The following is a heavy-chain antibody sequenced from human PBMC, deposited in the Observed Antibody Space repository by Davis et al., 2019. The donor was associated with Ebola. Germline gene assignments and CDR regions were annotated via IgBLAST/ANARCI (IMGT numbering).Heavy chain of an antibody. V-gene: IGHV3-30-3*01. J-gene: IGHJ4*02. Sequence: PGGSLRLSCAASGFTFSSYAMHWVRQAPGKGLEWVAVISYDGSNKYYADSVKGRFTISRDNSKNTLYLQMNSLRAEDTAVYYCAKDLRYYDSSGYAFDYWGQGTLVTVSS. CDR1: GFTFSSYA. CDR2: ISYDGSNK. CDR3: AKDLRYYDSSGYAFDY. D-gene: IGHD3-22*01.